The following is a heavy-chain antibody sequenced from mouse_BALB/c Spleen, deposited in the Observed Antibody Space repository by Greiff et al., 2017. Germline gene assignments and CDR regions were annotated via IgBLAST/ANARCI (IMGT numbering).Heavy chain of an antibody. V-gene: IGHV1S81*02. CDR2: INPSNGGT. Sequence: QVQVLQSGADLVKPGASVKLSCTASGFTFTSYYMYWVRQRPGQGLEWIGEINPSNGGTYFTEKFKSLATLTGDNSSSTVYMQISSLTSEDSAVYYCTRYDYDGYFEVWGAGTTVTVSS. D-gene: IGHD2-4*01. CDR3: TRYDYDGYFEV. J-gene: IGHJ1*01. CDR1: GFTFTSYY.